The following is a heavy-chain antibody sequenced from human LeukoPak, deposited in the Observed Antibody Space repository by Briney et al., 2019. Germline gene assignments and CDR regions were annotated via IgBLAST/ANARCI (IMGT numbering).Heavy chain of an antibody. CDR2: IYTSGST. CDR3: ARSTVTTTWFDP. CDR1: GGSTSSYY. J-gene: IGHJ5*02. D-gene: IGHD4-17*01. Sequence: SETLSLTCTVSGGSTSSYYWSWIRQPAGKGLEWIGRIYTSGSTNYNPSLKSRVTMSVDTSKNQFSLKLSSVTAADTAVYYCARSTVTTTWFDPWGQGTLVTVSS. V-gene: IGHV4-4*07.